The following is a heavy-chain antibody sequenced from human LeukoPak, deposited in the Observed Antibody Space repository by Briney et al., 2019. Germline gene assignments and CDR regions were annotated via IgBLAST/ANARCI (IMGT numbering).Heavy chain of an antibody. D-gene: IGHD3-22*01. CDR1: GYTFKSYG. CDR2: ISAYNGNT. CDR3: ARTDKTMIVVERAFDI. V-gene: IGHV1-18*01. Sequence: ASVKVSCKASGYTFKSYGISWVRQAPGQGLEWMGWISAYNGNTNYAQKLQGRVTMTTDTSTSTASMELRSLRSDDTAVYYCARTDKTMIVVERAFDIWGQGTMVTVSS. J-gene: IGHJ3*02.